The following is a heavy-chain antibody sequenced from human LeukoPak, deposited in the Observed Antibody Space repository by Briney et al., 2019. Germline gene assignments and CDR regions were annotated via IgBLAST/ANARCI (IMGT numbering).Heavy chain of an antibody. Sequence: PSHTLSLTCTVSGGSISSYYWSWIRQPPGKGLEWIGYIYYSGSTNYNPSLKSRVTISVDTSKNQFSLKLSSVTAADTAVYYCARGGSSELDYWGQGTLVTVSS. V-gene: IGHV4-59*08. CDR3: ARGGSSELDY. D-gene: IGHD6-25*01. CDR2: IYYSGST. CDR1: GGSISSYY. J-gene: IGHJ4*02.